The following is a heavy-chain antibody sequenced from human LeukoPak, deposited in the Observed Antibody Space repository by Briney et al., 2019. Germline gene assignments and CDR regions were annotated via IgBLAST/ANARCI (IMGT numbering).Heavy chain of an antibody. D-gene: IGHD4-17*01. V-gene: IGHV3-23*01. CDR3: AKGGDYEIYYYYYYMDV. Sequence: GGSLRLSCAASGFTFSNYAMSWVRQAPGKGLEWVSAISGSASSTYHADSVKGRFTISRDNSKNTLYLQLNSLRAEDTAVYYCAKGGDYEIYYYYYYMDVWGKGTTVTVSS. CDR1: GFTFSNYA. J-gene: IGHJ6*03. CDR2: ISGSASST.